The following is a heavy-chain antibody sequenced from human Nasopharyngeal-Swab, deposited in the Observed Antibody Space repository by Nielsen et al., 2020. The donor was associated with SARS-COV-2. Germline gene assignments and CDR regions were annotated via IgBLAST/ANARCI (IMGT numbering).Heavy chain of an antibody. V-gene: IGHV5-51*01. Sequence: GGSLRLSCKGSGYSFTSYWIGWVRQMPGKGLEWMGIIYPGDSDTRYSPSFQGQVTISADKSISTAYLQWSSLKASDTAMYYCASSSMADDAFDIWGQGTMVTVSS. CDR2: IYPGDSDT. CDR1: GYSFTSYW. CDR3: ASSSMADDAFDI. J-gene: IGHJ3*02. D-gene: IGHD5-24*01.